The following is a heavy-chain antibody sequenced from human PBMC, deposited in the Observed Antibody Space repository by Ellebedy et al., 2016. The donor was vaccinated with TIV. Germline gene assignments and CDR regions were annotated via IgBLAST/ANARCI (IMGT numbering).Heavy chain of an antibody. D-gene: IGHD5-12*01. CDR2: TNQDGSAK. Sequence: GESLKISCVASGFTLSNYWMYWVRQTPGKGLEWVANTNQDGSAKYYVDSVKGRFAISRDNAKNSLYLQMNSLRAEDTAVYYCARDLGHSGYDLFDSWGQGTLITVSA. J-gene: IGHJ4*02. V-gene: IGHV3-7*03. CDR3: ARDLGHSGYDLFDS. CDR1: GFTLSNYW.